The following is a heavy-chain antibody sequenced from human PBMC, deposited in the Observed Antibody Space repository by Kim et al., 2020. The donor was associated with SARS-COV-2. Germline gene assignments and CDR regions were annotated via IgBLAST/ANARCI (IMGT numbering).Heavy chain of an antibody. Sequence: GGSLRLSCAASGFTFSSYGMHWVRQAPGKGLEWVAVIWYDGSNKYYADSVKGRFTISRDNSKNTLYLQMNSLRAEDTAVYYCARDLNVYDYVWGSYRDYYYGMDVWGQGTTVTVS. D-gene: IGHD3-16*01. CDR1: GFTFSSYG. J-gene: IGHJ6*02. CDR2: IWYDGSNK. V-gene: IGHV3-33*01. CDR3: ARDLNVYDYVWGSYRDYYYGMDV.